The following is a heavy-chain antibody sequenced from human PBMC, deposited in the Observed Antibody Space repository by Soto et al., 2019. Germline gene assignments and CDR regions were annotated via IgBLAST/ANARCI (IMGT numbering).Heavy chain of an antibody. V-gene: IGHV4-39*01. J-gene: IGHJ3*02. CDR3: ARHSAVMRAFDI. D-gene: IGHD2-21*01. Sequence: QLQLQESGPGLVKPSETLSLTCTVSGGSISSSSYYWGWIRQPPGKGLEWIGSIYYSGSTYYNPSLKSRVTISVDTSKNQFSLKLSSVTAADTAVYYCARHSAVMRAFDIWGQGTMVTVSS. CDR2: IYYSGST. CDR1: GGSISSSSYY.